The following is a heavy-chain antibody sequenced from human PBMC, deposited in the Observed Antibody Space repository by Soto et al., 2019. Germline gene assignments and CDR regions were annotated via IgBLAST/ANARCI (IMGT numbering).Heavy chain of an antibody. J-gene: IGHJ4*02. CDR1: GFSIGNYA. D-gene: IGHD1-26*01. CDR3: ASGISAGKGAPSDS. Sequence: QSGGSLRLSCAVSGFSIGNYAMTWVRQAQGTGLEWDSGLNGSGGSTSSADSVKSRFATSRDNSTNTQYSQRNSLRAADTAVYYFASGISAGKGAPSDSWGQGTLVTVSS. CDR2: LNGSGGST. V-gene: IGHV3-23*01.